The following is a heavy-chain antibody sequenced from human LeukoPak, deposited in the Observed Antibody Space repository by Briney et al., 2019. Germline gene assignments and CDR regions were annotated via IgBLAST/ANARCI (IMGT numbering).Heavy chain of an antibody. V-gene: IGHV1-18*01. CDR1: GYTFTSYG. CDR3: ARVAGYCGGDCDPDDY. D-gene: IGHD2-21*02. J-gene: IGHJ4*02. CDR2: ISAYNGNT. Sequence: ASVKVSCKASGYTFTSYGISWVRQAPGQGLEWTGWISAYNGNTNYAQKLQGRVTMTTDTSTSTAYMELRSLRSDDTAVYYCARVAGYCGGDCDPDDYWGQGTLVTVSS.